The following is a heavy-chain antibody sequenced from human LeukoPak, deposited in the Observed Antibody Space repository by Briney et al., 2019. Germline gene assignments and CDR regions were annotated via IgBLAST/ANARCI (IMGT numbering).Heavy chain of an antibody. Sequence: GGSRRLSCSASGFTFSTFPVHWVRQAPGKGLEYFSAISRNGDTTYYADSVKGRFTISRDNSKNTLYLQMSSLRPEDTAVYYCVKALTDDAFDIWGQGTMVTVSS. CDR1: GFTFSTFP. V-gene: IGHV3-64D*06. CDR3: VKALTDDAFDI. CDR2: ISRNGDTT. J-gene: IGHJ3*02.